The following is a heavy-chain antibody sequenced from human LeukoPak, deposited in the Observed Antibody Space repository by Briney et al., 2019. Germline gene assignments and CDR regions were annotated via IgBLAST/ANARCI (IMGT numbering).Heavy chain of an antibody. CDR3: ARGHYGLDV. CDR1: GFTFSDYY. CDR2: IPTSGRAI. V-gene: IGHV3-11*01. J-gene: IGHJ6*02. Sequence: GGSLRLSCAASGFTFSDYYMRWIRQAPGKGLEWVSYIPTSGRAIYYADSVKGRFTISRDNARSSLYLQMNSLRAEDTAVYYCARGHYGLDVWGQGTTVTVSS.